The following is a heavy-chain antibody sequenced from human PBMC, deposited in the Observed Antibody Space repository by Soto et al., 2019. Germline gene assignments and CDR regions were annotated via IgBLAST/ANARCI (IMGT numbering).Heavy chain of an antibody. J-gene: IGHJ4*02. CDR1: GGTFSSYA. Sequence: GASVKVSCKASGGTFSSYAISWLRQAPGQGLEWMGGIIPIFGTANYAQKFQGRVTITADESTSTAYMELSSLRSEDTAVYYCARARVVTAIHYYFDYWGQGTLVTVSS. CDR2: IIPIFGTA. D-gene: IGHD2-21*02. CDR3: ARARVVTAIHYYFDY. V-gene: IGHV1-69*13.